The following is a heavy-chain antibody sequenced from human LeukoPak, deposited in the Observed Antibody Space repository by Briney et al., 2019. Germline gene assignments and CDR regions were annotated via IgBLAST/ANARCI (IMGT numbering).Heavy chain of an antibody. J-gene: IGHJ6*03. CDR1: GYTFTGYY. Sequence: ASVKVSCKASGYTFTGYYMRWVRQAPGQGLEWMGRINPNSGGTNYAQKFQGRVTMTRDTSISTAYMELSRLRSDDTAVYYCARSSIAARREYYYYYMDVWGKGTTVTVSS. CDR3: ARSSIAARREYYYYYMDV. CDR2: INPNSGGT. V-gene: IGHV1-2*06. D-gene: IGHD6-6*01.